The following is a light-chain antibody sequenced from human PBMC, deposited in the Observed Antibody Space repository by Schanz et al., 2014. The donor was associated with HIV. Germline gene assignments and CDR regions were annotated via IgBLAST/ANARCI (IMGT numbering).Light chain of an antibody. Sequence: EIVLTQSPATLSLSPGERATLSCRASQTISSGYLAWYQQKPGQAPRLLIHSASSRATGIPDRFSGSGSGTDFSLTITSLQPEDFATYYCQQSLSAPLTFGGGTKVEI. CDR2: SAS. J-gene: IGKJ4*01. CDR3: QQSLSAPLT. V-gene: IGKV3D-20*02. CDR1: QTISSGY.